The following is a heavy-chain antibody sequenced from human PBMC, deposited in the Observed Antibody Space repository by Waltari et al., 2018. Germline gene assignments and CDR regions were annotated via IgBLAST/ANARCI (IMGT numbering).Heavy chain of an antibody. CDR2: ISGSGGST. CDR1: GFTFSSYA. CDR3: AKGCRSTSCYFGY. Sequence: EVQLLESGGGLVQPGGSLRLSCAASGFTFSSYAMSWVRTAPGKGLEWVSAISGSGGSTYYADSVKGRFTISRDNSKNTLYLQMNSLRAEDTAVYYCAKGCRSTSCYFGYWGQGTLVTVSS. V-gene: IGHV3-23*01. D-gene: IGHD2-2*01. J-gene: IGHJ4*02.